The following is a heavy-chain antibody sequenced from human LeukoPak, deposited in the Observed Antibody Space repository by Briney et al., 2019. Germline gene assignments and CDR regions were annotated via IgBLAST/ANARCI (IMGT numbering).Heavy chain of an antibody. J-gene: IGHJ4*02. CDR2: INPNSGGT. Sequence: ASVKVSCKASGYTFTGYYMHWVRQAPGQGLEWMGWINPNSGGTNYAQKFQGRVTMTRDTSISTAYMELSRLRSDDTAVYYRARAKLIQLWLSDTYYFDYWGQGTLVTVSS. CDR1: GYTFTGYY. CDR3: ARAKLIQLWLSDTYYFDY. D-gene: IGHD5-18*01. V-gene: IGHV1-2*02.